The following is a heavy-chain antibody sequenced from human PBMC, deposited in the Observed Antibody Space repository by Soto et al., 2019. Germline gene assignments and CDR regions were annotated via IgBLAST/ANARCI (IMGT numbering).Heavy chain of an antibody. V-gene: IGHV1-18*01. CDR1: GYTFSTYG. D-gene: IGHD2-2*02. CDR3: ARVKVPAAILGAFDL. J-gene: IGHJ3*01. CDR2: INPLKGDT. Sequence: QAQLVQSGGEMKKPGASVKVSCKASGYTFSTYGITWVRQAPGQGLDWMGWINPLKGDTKSAANFQDRVTMPTDTSTRTAYMELRSLRSDDTAVYYCARVKVPAAILGAFDLWGQGTLVTVSS.